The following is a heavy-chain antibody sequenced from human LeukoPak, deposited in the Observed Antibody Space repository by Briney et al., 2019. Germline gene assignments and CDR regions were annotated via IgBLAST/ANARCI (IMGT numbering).Heavy chain of an antibody. CDR2: INNDGSTT. V-gene: IGHV3-74*01. CDR3: ARGGFCSGADCRGSFDY. Sequence: GGSLRLSCAASGFTFINYWMHWVRQAPGEGLVWVSHINNDGSTTTYADSEKGRFTISRDNAKNTLYLHVNSLRAEDTAVYYCARGGFCSGADCRGSFDYWGQGSLVTVSS. D-gene: IGHD2-15*01. J-gene: IGHJ4*02. CDR1: GFTFINYW.